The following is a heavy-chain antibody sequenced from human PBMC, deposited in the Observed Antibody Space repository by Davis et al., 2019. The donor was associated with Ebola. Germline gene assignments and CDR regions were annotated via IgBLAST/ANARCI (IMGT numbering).Heavy chain of an antibody. CDR1: GGTFSSYA. J-gene: IGHJ6*02. CDR2: IIPILGIA. CDR3: ICGDQLTGGLYYYYGMDV. D-gene: IGHD2-21*01. V-gene: IGHV1-69*04. Sequence: AASVKVSCKASGGTFSSYAISWVRQAPGQGLEWMGRIIPILGIANYAQKLQGRVTITADESTSTAYMELSSLRSEDTAVYYCICGDQLTGGLYYYYGMDVWGQGTTVTVSS.